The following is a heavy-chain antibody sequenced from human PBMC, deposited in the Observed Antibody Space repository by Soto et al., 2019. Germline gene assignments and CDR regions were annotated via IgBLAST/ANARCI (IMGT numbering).Heavy chain of an antibody. CDR1: GGSISSGDYY. Sequence: QVQLQESGPGLVKPSQTLSLTCTVSGGSISSGDYYWSWIRQPPGKGLEWIGYIYYSGSTYYNPSLKSRVTISVDTSKNQFSLKLSSVTAADTAVYYCARAPIHYYEQSFGAFDIWGQGTMVTVSS. CDR3: ARAPIHYYEQSFGAFDI. CDR2: IYYSGST. V-gene: IGHV4-30-4*01. J-gene: IGHJ3*02. D-gene: IGHD3-22*01.